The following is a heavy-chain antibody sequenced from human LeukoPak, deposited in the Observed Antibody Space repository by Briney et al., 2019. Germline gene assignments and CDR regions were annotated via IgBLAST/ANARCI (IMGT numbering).Heavy chain of an antibody. CDR1: GFTFSDYY. Sequence: GGSLRLSXAASGFTFSDYYMSWIRQAPGKGLEWVSYISSSGSTIYYADSVKGRFTISRDNAKNSLYLQMNSLRAEDTAVYYCARSRYCSGGSCPPNWFDPWGQGTLVTVSS. J-gene: IGHJ5*02. V-gene: IGHV3-11*04. D-gene: IGHD2-15*01. CDR2: ISSSGSTI. CDR3: ARSRYCSGGSCPPNWFDP.